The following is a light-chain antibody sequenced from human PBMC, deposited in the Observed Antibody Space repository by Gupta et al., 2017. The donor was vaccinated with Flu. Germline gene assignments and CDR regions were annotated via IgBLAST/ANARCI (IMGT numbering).Light chain of an antibody. CDR3: QQYYCPWT. V-gene: IGKV1-5*03. Sequence: DYQMTQSPSTLSASVGDRVTITCRASQTIKTWLAWFQRKPGEAPKLLIYKASNLEMGVTSRFCGRGDLKEFTPTSSRRQYDACAYYYVQQYYCPWTFGQGTKVEIK. CDR2: KAS. J-gene: IGKJ1*01. CDR1: QTIKTW.